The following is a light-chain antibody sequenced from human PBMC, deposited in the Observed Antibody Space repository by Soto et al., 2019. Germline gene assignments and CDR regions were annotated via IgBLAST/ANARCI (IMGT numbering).Light chain of an antibody. V-gene: IGKV3-20*01. Sequence: EIVLTQSPGTLSLSPGERATLSCRASQSVSSSYLAWYQQKPGQAPRLLIYGASSRATGIPDRFSGSGSGTDFTLTISRLEPADFAVYYCQQYGSSGTFGQGTKLEIK. CDR3: QQYGSSGT. CDR2: GAS. CDR1: QSVSSSY. J-gene: IGKJ2*02.